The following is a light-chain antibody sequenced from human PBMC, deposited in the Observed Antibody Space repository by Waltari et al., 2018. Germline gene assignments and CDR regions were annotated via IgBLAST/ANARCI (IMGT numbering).Light chain of an antibody. Sequence: QSALTQPASVSGSPGQSITIPCTGTSSDVGNYKRVSWYQQHPGTAPKLMIYAVIKRPSGFSDRFSGSKSGDMASLTISGLQPEDEAEYFCSSYAGSSKGVFGGGTKVTVL. V-gene: IGLV2-23*02. CDR2: AVI. CDR1: SSDVGNYKR. CDR3: SSYAGSSKGV. J-gene: IGLJ2*01.